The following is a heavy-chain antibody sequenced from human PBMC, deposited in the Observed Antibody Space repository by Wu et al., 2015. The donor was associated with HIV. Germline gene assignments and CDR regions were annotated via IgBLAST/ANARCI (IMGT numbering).Heavy chain of an antibody. CDR3: ARHGELWSFDY. CDR1: GTSVSSDYY. V-gene: IGHV4-38-2*01. J-gene: IGHJ4*02. D-gene: IGHD1-26*01. CDR2: LYHTGST. Sequence: QVQLQESGPGLVKPSETLSLTCVVSGTSVSSDYYWGWIRQTPGKGLEWIGTLYHTGSTYYNPSLKSRVTISVDTSQNLFSLELTSVTAADTAVYHCARHGELWSFDYWGQGTLVTVSS.